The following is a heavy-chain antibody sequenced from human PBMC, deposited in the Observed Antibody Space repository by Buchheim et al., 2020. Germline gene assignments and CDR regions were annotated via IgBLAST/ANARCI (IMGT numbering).Heavy chain of an antibody. V-gene: IGHV4-34*01. CDR3: ARGFADFWSGYYLDY. Sequence: QVQLQQWGAGLLKPSETLSLTCAVYGGSFSGYYWSWIRQPPGKGLEWIGEINHSGSTNYNPSLKSRVTISVDTSKNTFSLKLSSVTAADTAVYYCARGFADFWSGYYLDYWGQGTL. CDR1: GGSFSGYY. CDR2: INHSGST. D-gene: IGHD3-3*01. J-gene: IGHJ4*02.